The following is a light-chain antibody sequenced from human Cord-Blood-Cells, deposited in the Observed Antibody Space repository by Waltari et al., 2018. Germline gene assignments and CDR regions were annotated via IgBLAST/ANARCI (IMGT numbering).Light chain of an antibody. V-gene: IGLV2-14*01. J-gene: IGLJ3*02. CDR1: SRDVGGYNY. CDR2: EVS. CDR3: SSYTSSSTGWV. Sequence: QSALTQPASVSGSPGQSITISCTGTSRDVGGYNYVSWYQQHPGKAPKLMIYEVSNRPSGVSNRFSGSKSGNTASLTISGLQAEDEADYYCSSYTSSSTGWVFGGGTKLTVL.